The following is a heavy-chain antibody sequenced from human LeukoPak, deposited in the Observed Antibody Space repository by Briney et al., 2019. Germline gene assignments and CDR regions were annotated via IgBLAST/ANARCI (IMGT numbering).Heavy chain of an antibody. D-gene: IGHD3-3*01. CDR1: GFTFDDYG. Sequence: SGGSLRLSCAASGFTFDDYGTSWVRQAPGKGLEWVSGINWNGGSTGYADSVKGRFTISRDNAKNSLYLQMNSLRAEDTALYYCARDPIFGVVTTFDYWGQGTLVTVSS. J-gene: IGHJ4*02. V-gene: IGHV3-20*04. CDR3: ARDPIFGVVTTFDY. CDR2: INWNGGST.